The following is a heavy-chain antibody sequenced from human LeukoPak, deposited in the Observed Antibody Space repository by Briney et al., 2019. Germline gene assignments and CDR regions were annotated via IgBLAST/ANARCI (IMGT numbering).Heavy chain of an antibody. CDR1: GFTFSSYG. CDR2: IWYDGSNK. V-gene: IGHV3-33*06. J-gene: IGHJ4*02. D-gene: IGHD7-27*01. Sequence: GGSLRLSCAASGFTFSSYGMHWVRQAPGKGLEWVAVIWYDGSNKYYADSVKGRFTISRDNSKNTLYLQMNSLRAEDTAVYYCAKDLKARLGTGQFDYWGQGTLVTVSS. CDR3: AKDLKARLGTGQFDY.